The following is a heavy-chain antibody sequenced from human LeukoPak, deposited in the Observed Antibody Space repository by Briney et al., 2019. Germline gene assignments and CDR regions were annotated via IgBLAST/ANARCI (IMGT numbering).Heavy chain of an antibody. Sequence: KSSETLSLTCAVYGGSFSGYYWSWIRQPPGKGLEWIGEINHSGSTNYNPSLKSRVTISVDTSKNQFSLKLSSVTAADTAVYYCARGRVTYYYGSGSYSHGGAFDYWGQGTLVTVSS. V-gene: IGHV4-34*01. D-gene: IGHD3-10*01. CDR2: INHSGST. J-gene: IGHJ4*02. CDR1: GGSFSGYY. CDR3: ARGRVTYYYGSGSYSHGGAFDY.